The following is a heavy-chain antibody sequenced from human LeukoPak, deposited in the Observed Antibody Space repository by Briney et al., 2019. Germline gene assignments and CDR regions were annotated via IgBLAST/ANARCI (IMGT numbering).Heavy chain of an antibody. CDR3: ARDRAVADYYFDY. CDR2: ISIDGSTT. J-gene: IGHJ4*02. V-gene: IGHV3-74*01. Sequence: GGSLRLSCVGSGFTFSSYWMHWVRQGPGKGLEWVSRISIDGSTTTYADSVKGRFTISRDNSKNTLYLQMNSLRAEDTAVYYCARDRAVADYYFDYWGQGTLVTVSS. D-gene: IGHD6-19*01. CDR1: GFTFSSYW.